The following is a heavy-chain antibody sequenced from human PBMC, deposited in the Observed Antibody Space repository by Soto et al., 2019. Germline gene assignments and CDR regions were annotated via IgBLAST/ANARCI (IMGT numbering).Heavy chain of an antibody. CDR2: IKQDGSEK. D-gene: IGHD3-10*01. V-gene: IGHV3-7*01. Sequence: GGSLRLSCAASGFTFSSYWMSWVRQAPGKGLEWVANIKQDGSEKYYVDSVKGRFTISRDNAKNSLYLKMNNLRAEDTAVYYCARDPSAMYYYGSGSYVGGFDPWGQGTLVTVSS. CDR3: ARDPSAMYYYGSGSYVGGFDP. CDR1: GFTFSSYW. J-gene: IGHJ5*02.